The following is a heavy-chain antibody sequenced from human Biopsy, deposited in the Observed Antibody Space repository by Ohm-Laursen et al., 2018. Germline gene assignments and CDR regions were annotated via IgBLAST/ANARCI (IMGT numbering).Heavy chain of an antibody. J-gene: IGHJ3*02. V-gene: IGHV1-18*04. CDR1: GYTFTAYG. Sequence: GASVKVSCKTSGYTFTAYGISWVRQAPGQGLEWMGWISTYNDDTSIAQKFQGRVSMTTGTSTRTAYMELRSLRSGDTAIYFCARDPGYDFWSGSDPFDIWGQGTLVTVS. CDR2: ISTYNDDT. CDR3: ARDPGYDFWSGSDPFDI. D-gene: IGHD3-3*01.